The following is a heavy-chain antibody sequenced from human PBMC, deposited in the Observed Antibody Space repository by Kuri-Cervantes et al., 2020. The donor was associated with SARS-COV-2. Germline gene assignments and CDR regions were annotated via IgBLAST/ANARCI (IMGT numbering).Heavy chain of an antibody. D-gene: IGHD4-23*01. J-gene: IGHJ2*01. CDR1: GFNLSRTD. CDR3: ARAGPEGSNFYWYFDL. V-gene: IGHV3-30*03. Sequence: LSLTCAASGFNLSRTDMHWVRQATGKGLEWVAVISHDGKNKKCIASGKGRFTISRDNSQNTLYLHMKSLRSEDTAVYYCARAGPEGSNFYWYFDLWGRGTLVTVSS. CDR2: ISHDGKNK.